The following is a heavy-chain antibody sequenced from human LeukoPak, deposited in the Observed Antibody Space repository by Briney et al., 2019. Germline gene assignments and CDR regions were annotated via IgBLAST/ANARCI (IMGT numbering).Heavy chain of an antibody. CDR1: GGSISSGDYY. Sequence: PSETLSLTCTVSGGSISSGDYYWSWIRQPPGKGLEWIGYIYYSGSTYYNPSLKSRVTISVDTSKNQFSLKLSSVTAAHTAVYYCARHSVEMATTIPFDYSGQGTLVTVSS. CDR2: IYYSGST. V-gene: IGHV4-30-4*08. CDR3: ARHSVEMATTIPFDY. J-gene: IGHJ4*02. D-gene: IGHD5-24*01.